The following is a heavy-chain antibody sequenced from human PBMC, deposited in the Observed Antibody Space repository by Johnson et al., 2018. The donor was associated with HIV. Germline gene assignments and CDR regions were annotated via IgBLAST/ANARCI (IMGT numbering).Heavy chain of an antibody. Sequence: QVQLVESGGGVVQPGGSLILSCAASGFTFSSYAMHWVRQAPGKGLEGVAIMSYDGSNKYYADSVKGRFTISRDNSKNTLYLQMNSLRAEDTAVYYCARDINYYDSSGYLIGSDAFDLWGQGTMVTVSS. CDR3: ARDINYYDSSGYLIGSDAFDL. CDR2: MSYDGSNK. J-gene: IGHJ3*01. CDR1: GFTFSSYA. D-gene: IGHD3-22*01. V-gene: IGHV3-30-3*01.